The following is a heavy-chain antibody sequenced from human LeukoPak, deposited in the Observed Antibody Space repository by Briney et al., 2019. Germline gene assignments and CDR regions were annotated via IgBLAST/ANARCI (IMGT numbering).Heavy chain of an antibody. D-gene: IGHD3-10*01. CDR1: GGSFSGYY. CDR2: INHSGST. V-gene: IGHV4-34*01. Sequence: SETLSLTCAVYGGSFSGYYWSWIRQPPGKGLEWIGEINHSGSTNYNPSLKSRVTISVDTSKNQFSLKLSSVTAADTAVYYCARVTSTTGTLSWGQGTLVTVSS. CDR3: ARVTSTTGTLS. J-gene: IGHJ5*02.